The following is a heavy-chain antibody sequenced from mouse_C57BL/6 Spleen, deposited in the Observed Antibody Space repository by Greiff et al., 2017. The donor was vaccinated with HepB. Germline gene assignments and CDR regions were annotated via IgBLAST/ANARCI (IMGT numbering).Heavy chain of an antibody. CDR3: ARRSMMVTPYYFDY. Sequence: EVKLVESGGGLVKPGGSLKLSCAASGFTFSDYGMHWVRQAPEKGLEWVAYISSGSSTIYYADTVKGRFTISRDNAKNTLFLQMTSLRSEDTAMYYCARRSMMVTPYYFDYWGQGTTLTVSS. D-gene: IGHD2-3*01. V-gene: IGHV5-17*01. CDR2: ISSGSSTI. CDR1: GFTFSDYG. J-gene: IGHJ2*01.